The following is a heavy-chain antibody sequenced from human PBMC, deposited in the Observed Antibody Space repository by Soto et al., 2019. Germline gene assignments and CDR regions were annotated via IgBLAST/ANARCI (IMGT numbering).Heavy chain of an antibody. D-gene: IGHD6-13*01. CDR1: GSPFGDYA. CDR3: TRDQRTGIAAAGNYYYYMDV. V-gene: IGHV3-49*03. J-gene: IGHJ6*03. Sequence: GGSLRLSCTASGSPFGDYAMSLFRQAPGKGLEWVGFIRSKAYGGTTEYAASVKGRFTISRDDSKSIAYLQMNSLKTEDTAVYYCTRDQRTGIAAAGNYYYYMDVWGKGTTVTVSS. CDR2: IRSKAYGGTT.